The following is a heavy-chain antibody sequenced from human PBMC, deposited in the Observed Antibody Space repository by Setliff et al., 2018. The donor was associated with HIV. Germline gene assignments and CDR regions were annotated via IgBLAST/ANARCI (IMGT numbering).Heavy chain of an antibody. D-gene: IGHD3-3*01. J-gene: IGHJ4*02. CDR1: GGSISSDNFY. CDR2: IYTSGTT. CDR3: ARGGYYPPLDY. Sequence: PSETLSLTCTVSGGSISSDNFYWSWIRQPAGKGLEWIGHIYTSGTTVYNHSLKSRVAISVDTSRNQFSLKLSSVTAADTAVYYCARGGYYPPLDYWGQGSQVTVSS. V-gene: IGHV4-61*09.